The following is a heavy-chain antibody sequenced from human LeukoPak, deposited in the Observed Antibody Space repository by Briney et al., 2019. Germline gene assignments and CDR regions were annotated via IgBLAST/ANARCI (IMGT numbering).Heavy chain of an antibody. CDR3: ATASPYALGAFDI. D-gene: IGHD2-2*01. CDR2: FDPEDGET. V-gene: IGHV1-24*01. CDR1: GYTLTELS. Sequence: ASVTVSCKVSGYTLTELSTHWVRQAPGKGLEWMGGFDPEDGETIYAQKFQGRVTMTEDTSTDTAYMELSSLRSEDTAVYYCATASPYALGAFDIWGQGTMVTVSS. J-gene: IGHJ3*02.